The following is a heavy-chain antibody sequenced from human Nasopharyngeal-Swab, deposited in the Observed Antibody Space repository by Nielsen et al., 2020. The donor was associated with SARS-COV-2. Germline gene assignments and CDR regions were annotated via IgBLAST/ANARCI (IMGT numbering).Heavy chain of an antibody. CDR2: ISSSSSYI. Sequence: WIRQPPGKGLEWVSSISSSSSYIYYADSVKGRFTISRDNSKNTLYLQMNSLRAEDTAVYYCAKDGAGYSSSRWWPENYYGMDVWGQGTTVTVSS. CDR3: AKDGAGYSSSRWWPENYYGMDV. D-gene: IGHD6-13*01. J-gene: IGHJ6*02. V-gene: IGHV3-21*04.